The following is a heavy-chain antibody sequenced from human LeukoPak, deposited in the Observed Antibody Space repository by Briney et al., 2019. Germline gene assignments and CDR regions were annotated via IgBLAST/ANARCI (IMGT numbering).Heavy chain of an antibody. CDR2: ISYDGSNK. CDR3: ARGGSPTSSLYYGMDV. V-gene: IGHV3-30-3*01. CDR1: EFTFSNYW. D-gene: IGHD2-2*01. Sequence: GGSLRLSCAASEFTFSNYWMSWVRQAPGKGLEWVAVISYDGSNKYYADSVKGRFTISRDNSKNTLYLQMNSLRAEDTAVYYCARGGSPTSSLYYGMDVWGQGTTVTVSS. J-gene: IGHJ6*02.